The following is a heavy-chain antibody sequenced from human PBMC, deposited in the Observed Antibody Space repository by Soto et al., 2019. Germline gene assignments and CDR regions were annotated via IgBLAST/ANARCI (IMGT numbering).Heavy chain of an antibody. V-gene: IGHV4-4*02. J-gene: IGHJ4*02. CDR1: GGSISSSNW. CDR3: ARVVANWGNTFDY. D-gene: IGHD7-27*01. CDR2: IYHSGST. Sequence: QVQLQESGPGLVKPSGTLSLTCAVSGGSISSSNWWSWVRQPPGKGLEWIGEIYHSGSTNCNPSLKGRVTISVDKSKNQFSLKLSAVTAADTAVYYCARVVANWGNTFDYWGQGTLVTVSS.